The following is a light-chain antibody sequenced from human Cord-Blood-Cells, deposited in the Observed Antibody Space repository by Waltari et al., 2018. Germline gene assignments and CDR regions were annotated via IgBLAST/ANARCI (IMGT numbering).Light chain of an antibody. V-gene: IGKV3-11*01. CDR3: QQRSNWPLT. J-gene: IGKJ4*01. CDR1: QSFRSY. CDR2: DAS. Sequence: EIVLTHSPATLSLSPGERATLSCRSHQSFRSYLAWYQQKPGQAPRLLIYDASNRATGIQARFSGSGSGTDFTLTISSLEPEDFAVYYCQQRSNWPLTFGGGTKVEIK.